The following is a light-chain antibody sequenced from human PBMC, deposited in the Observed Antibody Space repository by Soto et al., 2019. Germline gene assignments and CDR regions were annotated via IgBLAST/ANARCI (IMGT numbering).Light chain of an antibody. V-gene: IGKV4-1*01. J-gene: IGKJ1*01. CDR3: QQYYRPWT. CDR1: QSVLYSSNNKNY. CDR2: WAS. Sequence: DIVMTQSPDSLAVSLGERATINCKSSQSVLYSSNNKNYLAWYQQKPGQPPKLLIYWASTLESGVPDRFSGSGSGTYFTLTISSLQAEDVAVYYCQQYYRPWTFGQGTKVEIK.